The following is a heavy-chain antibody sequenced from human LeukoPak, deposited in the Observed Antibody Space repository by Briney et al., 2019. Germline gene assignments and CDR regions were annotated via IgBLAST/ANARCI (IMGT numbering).Heavy chain of an antibody. CDR3: AKDRDGYSPEY. D-gene: IGHD5-24*01. CDR2: MSGSGGNT. V-gene: IGHV3-23*01. Sequence: GGSLRLSCAASGFSFSSFAMSWVRQAPGKGREWVSAMSGSGGNTYYADSVKGRFTMSRDNSNNTLYLPMNSPRAADTAVYYCAKDRDGYSPEYWGQGTLVTVSS. CDR1: GFSFSSFA. J-gene: IGHJ4*02.